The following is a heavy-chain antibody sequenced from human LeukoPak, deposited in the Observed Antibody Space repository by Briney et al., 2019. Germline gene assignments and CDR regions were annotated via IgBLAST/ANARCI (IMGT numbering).Heavy chain of an antibody. V-gene: IGHV3-23*01. CDR2: ISGSGGST. CDR1: GFTFSSYA. CDR3: AKDLLEVAMDYYYYGMDV. D-gene: IGHD2-15*01. J-gene: IGHJ6*02. Sequence: GGSLRLSCAASGFTFSSYAMSWVRQAPGKGLEWVSAISGSGGSTYYADSVKGRFTISRDNSKNTLYLQMNSLRAEDTVVYYCAKDLLEVAMDYYYYGMDVWGQGTTVTVSS.